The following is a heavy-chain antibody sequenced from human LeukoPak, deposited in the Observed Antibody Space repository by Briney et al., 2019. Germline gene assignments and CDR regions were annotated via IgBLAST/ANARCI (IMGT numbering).Heavy chain of an antibody. CDR3: VRSLTTSVYRYIQY. D-gene: IGHD3-22*01. Sequence: GGSLTLSCAASGFTFSNYEMHWVRQASGKGLDWISYISSAGSIIYYADSVKDGFTISRTNPKSSLYLKMTTRKAKATAFYSWVRSLTTSVYRYIQYWGQGALVIVSS. V-gene: IGHV3-48*03. CDR2: ISSAGSII. J-gene: IGHJ1*01. CDR1: GFTFSNYE.